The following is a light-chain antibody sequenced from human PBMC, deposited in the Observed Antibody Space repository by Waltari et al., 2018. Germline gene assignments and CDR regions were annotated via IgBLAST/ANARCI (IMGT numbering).Light chain of an antibody. CDR2: AAS. Sequence: SFRASHPFGSIVAWDQQHPVQAPRRLIYAASTRAAGIPPRFSGSGSGTEFTLTISSLQSEDFALYHCQQYNNWPLTFGQGTKVEIK. CDR1: HPFGSI. CDR3: QQYNNWPLT. V-gene: IGKV3-15*01. J-gene: IGKJ1*01.